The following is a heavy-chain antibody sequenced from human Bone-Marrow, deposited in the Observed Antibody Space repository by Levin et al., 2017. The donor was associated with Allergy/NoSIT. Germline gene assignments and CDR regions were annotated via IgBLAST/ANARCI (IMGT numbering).Heavy chain of an antibody. CDR2: ISYDGSQK. CDR1: GFSFSSFA. V-gene: IGHV3-30*03. CDR3: VRDSGIQGYCDRISCYGFDP. D-gene: IGHD2-2*01. J-gene: IGHJ5*02. Sequence: GGSLRLSCAASGFSFSSFAMHWVRQPPGKGLEWVAIISYDGSQKKYAESLKGRLTISRDNSKNTLFLQMSSLRSEDTAVYYCVRDSGIQGYCDRISCYGFDPWG.